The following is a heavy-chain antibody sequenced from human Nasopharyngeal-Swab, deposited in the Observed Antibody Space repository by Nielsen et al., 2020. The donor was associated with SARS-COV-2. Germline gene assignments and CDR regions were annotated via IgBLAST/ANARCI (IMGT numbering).Heavy chain of an antibody. CDR3: AKARRTDTYGFECFDY. D-gene: IGHD5-18*01. CDR2: ITWHSGNK. CDR1: GFTFENYA. J-gene: IGHJ4*02. Sequence: GGSLRLSCAASGFTFENYAMHWVRQPPGKGLEWVSGITWHSGNKGYAESVQGRFTISRDNAKNSLYLQMNSLRAEDTALYYCAKARRTDTYGFECFDYWGQGTLVTVSS. V-gene: IGHV3-9*01.